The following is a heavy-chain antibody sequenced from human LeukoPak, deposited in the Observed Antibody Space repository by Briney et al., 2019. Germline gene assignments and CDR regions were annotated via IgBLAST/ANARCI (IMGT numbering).Heavy chain of an antibody. D-gene: IGHD2-2*01. V-gene: IGHV3-64*02. Sequence: GGSLRLSCAASGFTLSSFSMHWVRQAPGKGLEYVSAISADGDNTYYADSVKDRFTISRDNSQNTLYLQMGGLRVEDMAVYYCARVVGGGNFDYWGQGTLVTVSS. CDR3: ARVVGGGNFDY. J-gene: IGHJ4*02. CDR1: GFTLSSFS. CDR2: ISADGDNT.